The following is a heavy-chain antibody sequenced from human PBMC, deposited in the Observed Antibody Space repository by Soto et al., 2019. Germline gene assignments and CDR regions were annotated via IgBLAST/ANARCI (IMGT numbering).Heavy chain of an antibody. J-gene: IGHJ4*02. CDR3: AKARPLPYCSSTSCLLDWFYFDY. V-gene: IGHV3-23*01. CDR1: GFTFSSYA. Sequence: GVLRLSCAASGFTFSSYAMSWVRQAPGKGLEWVSAISGSGGSTYYADSVKGRFTISRDNSKNTLYLQMNSLRAEDTAVYYCAKARPLPYCSSTSCLLDWFYFDYWGQGTLVTVSS. D-gene: IGHD2-2*01. CDR2: ISGSGGST.